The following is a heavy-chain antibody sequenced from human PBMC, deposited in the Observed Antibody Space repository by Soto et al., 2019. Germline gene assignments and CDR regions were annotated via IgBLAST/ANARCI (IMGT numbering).Heavy chain of an antibody. D-gene: IGHD3-10*01. V-gene: IGHV3-30*03. J-gene: IGHJ6*02. CDR3: ASAVTMVRGGMGVLINDYYGRDV. Sequence: QVQLVESGGGVVQPGRSLRLSCAASGFTFSSYGMHWVRQAPGKGLEWVAVISYDGSKKYYADSVKGRFTISRDNSKNPLKCKMNSSRVEDTAVYDFASAVTMVRGGMGVLINDYYGRDVWGQGTTVTVSS. CDR1: GFTFSSYG. CDR2: ISYDGSKK.